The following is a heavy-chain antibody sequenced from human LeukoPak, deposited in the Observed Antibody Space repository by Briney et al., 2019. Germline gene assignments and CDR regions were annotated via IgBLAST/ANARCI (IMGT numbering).Heavy chain of an antibody. J-gene: IGHJ4*02. CDR2: INPGGGGA. Sequence: GASVKVSCKASGYTFTTYYMHCVRQAPAQGLEWMGLINPGGGGATSAQKFQGRFTMTRDTSTSTVYMELSSLTSEDTAVYYCAAGGSTTTPSWVSFDYWGQGTLVTVSS. CDR1: GYTFTTYY. V-gene: IGHV1-46*01. CDR3: AAGGSTTTPSWVSFDY. D-gene: IGHD2-2*01.